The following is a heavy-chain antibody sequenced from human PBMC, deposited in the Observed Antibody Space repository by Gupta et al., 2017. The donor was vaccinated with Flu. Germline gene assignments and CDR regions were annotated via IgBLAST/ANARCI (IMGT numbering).Heavy chain of an antibody. CDR3: TREYEVVVVTAAYYFDY. Sequence: EVQLVESGGGLVQPGRSLRLSCTASGFTFGDYAMSWVRQAPGKGLEWVGFIRSKAYGGTTEYAASVKGRFTISRDDSKSIAYLQMNSLKTEDTAVYYCTREYEVVVVTAAYYFDYWGQGTLVTVSS. J-gene: IGHJ4*02. CDR2: IRSKAYGGTT. D-gene: IGHD2-21*02. V-gene: IGHV3-49*04. CDR1: GFTFGDYA.